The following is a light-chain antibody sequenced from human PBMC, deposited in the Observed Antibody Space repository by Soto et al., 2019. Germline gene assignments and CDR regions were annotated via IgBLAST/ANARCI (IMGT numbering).Light chain of an antibody. J-gene: IGLJ2*01. V-gene: IGLV1-47*01. CDR2: RNN. CDR1: TSNIGSNY. CDR3: AAWDDSLSALV. Sequence: QSVLTQPPSASGTPGQRVTISCSGSTSNIGSNYVYWYQQLPGTAPKLLIYRNNQRPSGVPDRFSGSESGTSASLAISGLRSEDEAEYYCAAWDDSLSALVFGGGTKVTVL.